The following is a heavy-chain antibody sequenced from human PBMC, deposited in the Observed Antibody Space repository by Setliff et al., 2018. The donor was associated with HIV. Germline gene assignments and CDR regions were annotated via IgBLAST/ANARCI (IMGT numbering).Heavy chain of an antibody. CDR2: IYTTGST. V-gene: IGHV4-4*08. CDR3: ARHLRSYGAAIGYGMDV. Sequence: SCTVSGDSIGNYYWSWVRQPPGKGLEWIGYIYTTGSTYYNPSLKSRVTISVDTSKNQLSLKLSSVTAADTAVYYCARHLRSYGAAIGYGMDVWGQGTTVTVSS. D-gene: IGHD5-18*01. CDR1: GDSIGNYY. J-gene: IGHJ6*02.